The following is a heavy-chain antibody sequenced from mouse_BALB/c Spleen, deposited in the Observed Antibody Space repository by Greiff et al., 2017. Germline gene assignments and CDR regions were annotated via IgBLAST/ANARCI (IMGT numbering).Heavy chain of an antibody. J-gene: IGHJ4*01. CDR3: NAKGYAMDY. V-gene: IGHV14-4*02. CDR2: IDPENGDT. CDR1: GFNIKDYY. Sequence: VQLQQSGAELVRSGASVKLSCTASGFNIKDYYMHWVKQRPEQGLEWIGWIDPENGDTEYAPKFQGKATMTADTSSNTAYLQLSSLTSEDTAVYYCNAKGYAMDYWGQGTSVTVSS.